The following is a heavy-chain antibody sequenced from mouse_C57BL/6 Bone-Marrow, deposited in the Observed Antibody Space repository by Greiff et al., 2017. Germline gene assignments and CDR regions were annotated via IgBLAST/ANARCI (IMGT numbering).Heavy chain of an antibody. J-gene: IGHJ4*01. V-gene: IGHV1-55*01. CDR2: IYPGSGST. CDR3: SIYYGTYAMDY. D-gene: IGHD2-1*01. CDR1: GYTFTSYW. Sequence: QVQLKQPGAELVKPGASVKMSCKASGYTFTSYWITWVKQRPGQGLEWIGDIYPGSGSTNYNEKFKSKATLTVDTSSSTAYMQLSSLTSEDSAVYYCSIYYGTYAMDYWGQGTSVTVSS.